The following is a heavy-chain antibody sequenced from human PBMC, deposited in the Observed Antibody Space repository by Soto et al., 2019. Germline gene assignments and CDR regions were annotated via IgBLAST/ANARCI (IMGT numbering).Heavy chain of an antibody. CDR1: GFTFSSYA. D-gene: IGHD4-17*01. V-gene: IGHV3-23*01. CDR2: ISDSGTTI. CDR3: AKRTYGEANNADYFDY. Sequence: EVQLLESGGGLVQPGGSLRLSCAVSGFTFSSYAMSWVRQAPGKGLEWVSVISDSGTTIYYADSVKGRFSISRDNFKSTLYLQINSLRAEDTAVYYCAKRTYGEANNADYFDYWGQGTLVTVSS. J-gene: IGHJ4*02.